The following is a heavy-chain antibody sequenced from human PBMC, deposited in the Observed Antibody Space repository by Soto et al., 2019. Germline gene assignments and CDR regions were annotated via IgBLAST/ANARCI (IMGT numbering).Heavy chain of an antibody. Sequence: QVQVVQSGDEVKETGASVRVSCKTSGYSFTAYGISWVRQAPGQGLEWMGWISCYNGKTKYAQKVPGRVTMTTDTSTSTAYMEVRSLRSDATAIYYCARDAPPPELRFLEWHNYDYNGMDVWGQGTTVTVSS. CDR3: ARDAPPPELRFLEWHNYDYNGMDV. V-gene: IGHV1-18*01. J-gene: IGHJ6*02. D-gene: IGHD3-3*01. CDR2: ISCYNGKT. CDR1: GYSFTAYG.